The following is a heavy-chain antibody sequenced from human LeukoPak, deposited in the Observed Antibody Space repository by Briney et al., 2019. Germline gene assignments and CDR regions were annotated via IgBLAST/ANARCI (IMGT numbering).Heavy chain of an antibody. D-gene: IGHD3-3*01. J-gene: IGHJ6*02. Sequence: PSETLSLTCTVSGGSISSGGYYWSWIRQHPGKGLEWIGYIYYSGSTYYNPSLKSRVTISVDTSKTQFSLKLSSVTAADTAVYYCARDRHVYDFWSGKGGYYGMDVWGQGTTVTVSS. CDR3: ARDRHVYDFWSGKGGYYGMDV. CDR2: IYYSGST. CDR1: GGSISSGGYY. V-gene: IGHV4-31*03.